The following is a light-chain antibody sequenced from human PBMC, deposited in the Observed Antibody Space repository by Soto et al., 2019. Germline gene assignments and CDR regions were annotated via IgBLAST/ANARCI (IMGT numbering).Light chain of an antibody. CDR1: SSDFGDDKY. J-gene: IGLJ3*02. V-gene: IGLV2-14*01. Sequence: QSALTQPASVSGSPGQSITVSCTGSSSDFGDDKYVSWYQQQPGKGPNLLISGVNSRPSGISNRFSGSKSGNTASLTISGLQVEDEAEYFCGSFTTSRIWVFGGGTKLTVL. CDR2: GVN. CDR3: GSFTTSRIWV.